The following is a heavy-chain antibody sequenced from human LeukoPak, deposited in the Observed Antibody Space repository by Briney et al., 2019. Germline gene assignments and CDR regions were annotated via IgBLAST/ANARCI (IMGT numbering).Heavy chain of an antibody. CDR1: GGSISSYY. J-gene: IGHJ6*03. V-gene: IGHV4-59*01. Sequence: SSETLSPTCTVSGGSISSYYWSWIRQPPGKGLEWIGYIYYSGSTNYNPSLKSRVTISVDTSKNQFSLKLSSVTAADTAVYYCARDSSVGYYYMDVWGKGTTVTISS. CDR3: ARDSSVGYYYMDV. CDR2: IYYSGST. D-gene: IGHD6-19*01.